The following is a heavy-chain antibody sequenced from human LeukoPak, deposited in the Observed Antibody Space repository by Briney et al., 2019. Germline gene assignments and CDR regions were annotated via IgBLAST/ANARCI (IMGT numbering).Heavy chain of an antibody. CDR3: AREGSSGSYFQWFDP. V-gene: IGHV3-48*01. D-gene: IGHD1-26*01. CDR1: GFTFSSYS. CDR2: ISSSSTTI. Sequence: GGSLRLSCAASGFTFSSYSMNWVRQAPGKGLEWVSYISSSSTTIYYADSVKGRFTISRDNAEKSLYLQMNSLRAEDTAVYYCAREGSSGSYFQWFDPWGQGTLVTVSS. J-gene: IGHJ5*02.